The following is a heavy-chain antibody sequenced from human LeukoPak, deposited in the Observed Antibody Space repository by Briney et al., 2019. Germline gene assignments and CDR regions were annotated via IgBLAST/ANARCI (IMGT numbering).Heavy chain of an antibody. CDR1: GGSITSYY. V-gene: IGHV4-4*07. CDR2: IYSSGNT. J-gene: IGHJ4*02. Sequence: SETLSLTCTVSGGSITSYYWSWIRQPAGKGLEWIGRIYSSGNTNYNPSLKCRVTMSVDTSKNQFSLKLSSVTAADTAVYYCARRYCSSTTCYGYFDYWGQGTLVTVSS. CDR3: ARRYCSSTTCYGYFDY. D-gene: IGHD2-2*01.